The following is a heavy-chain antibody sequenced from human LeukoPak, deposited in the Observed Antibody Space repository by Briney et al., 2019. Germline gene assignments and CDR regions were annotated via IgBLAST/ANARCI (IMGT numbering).Heavy chain of an antibody. CDR3: ARRYYYNLGSFPFDF. CDR2: IHNSGTT. CDR1: GGSLTGYY. Sequence: SETLSLTCAVYGGSLTGYYMSWIRQSSGKGLEWIGEIHNSGTTNYNPSLNSRVTISEDTSKNQFYLNLSSVTAADAAVYYCARRYYYNLGSFPFDFWGQGTLVTVSS. J-gene: IGHJ4*02. D-gene: IGHD3-10*01. V-gene: IGHV4-34*01.